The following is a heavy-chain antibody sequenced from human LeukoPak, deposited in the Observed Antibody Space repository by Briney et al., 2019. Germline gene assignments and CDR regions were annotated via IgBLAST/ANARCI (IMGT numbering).Heavy chain of an antibody. CDR1: GYTFTSYY. CDR2: INPSGGST. Sequence: GASVKVSCKASGYTFTSYYMHWVRQAPGQGLEWMGIINPSGGSTSYAQKFQGRVTMTRETSTSTVYMELSSLRSEDTAVYCCAREGSSSSSYYYYYMDVWGKGTTVTVSS. J-gene: IGHJ6*03. V-gene: IGHV1-46*01. D-gene: IGHD6-6*01. CDR3: AREGSSSSSYYYYYMDV.